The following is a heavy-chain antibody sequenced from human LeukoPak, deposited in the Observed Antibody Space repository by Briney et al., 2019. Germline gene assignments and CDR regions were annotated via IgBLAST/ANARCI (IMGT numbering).Heavy chain of an antibody. Sequence: GEYLNISCKGPGYIFPNYWIGWVRQMPGQGREWIGIIHPGDSGDRYSPSFEGQVTMSVDESITTAYLQWSSLRASDTAIYYCARAGTYRYGSSDYWGQGTLVTVSS. CDR3: ARAGTYRYGSSDY. CDR2: IHPGDSGD. V-gene: IGHV5-51*01. CDR1: GYIFPNYW. J-gene: IGHJ4*02. D-gene: IGHD5-18*01.